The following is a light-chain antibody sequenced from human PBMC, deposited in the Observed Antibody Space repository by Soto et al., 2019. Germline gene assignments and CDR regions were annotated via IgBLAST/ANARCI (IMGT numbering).Light chain of an antibody. CDR3: QQRSNWPPEYT. CDR2: DAS. J-gene: IGKJ5*01. CDR1: QSVTTY. V-gene: IGKV3-11*01. Sequence: EVVLTQSPATLSLSPGETATLSCRASQSVTTYLACYQQRPGQAPRLLIYDASNRATGIPARFSGSGTGTDFTLTISSIEPEDSAVYYCQQRSNWPPEYTFGQGTRLEIK.